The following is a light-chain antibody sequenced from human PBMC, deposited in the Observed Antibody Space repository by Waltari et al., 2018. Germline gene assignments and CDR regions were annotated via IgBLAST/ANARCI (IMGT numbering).Light chain of an antibody. CDR1: QSVSIY. J-gene: IGKJ1*01. V-gene: IGKV3-11*01. CDR2: DTS. Sequence: EIVLTQSPATLPLSPGERATLSCRASQSVSIYLAWYQRKPVQAPKLLICDTSNRATGTPARFSGSGSGTDFTLTISSLEPEDFAFYYCQQRSNWPRTFGQGTKVEI. CDR3: QQRSNWPRT.